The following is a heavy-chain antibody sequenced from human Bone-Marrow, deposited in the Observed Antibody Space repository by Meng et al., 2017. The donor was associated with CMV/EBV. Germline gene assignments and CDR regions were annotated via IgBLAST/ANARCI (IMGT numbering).Heavy chain of an antibody. CDR1: GFTFSSYA. CDR2: ISYDGSNK. V-gene: IGHV3-30*04. J-gene: IGHJ6*02. Sequence: GGSLRLSCAASGFTFSSYAMHWVRQAPGKGLEWVAVISYDGSNKYYADSVKGRFTTSRDNSKNTLYLQMSSLRAEDTAVYYCARVRDSMVMYYYYGMDVWGQGTTVTVSS. D-gene: IGHD5-18*01. CDR3: ARVRDSMVMYYYYGMDV.